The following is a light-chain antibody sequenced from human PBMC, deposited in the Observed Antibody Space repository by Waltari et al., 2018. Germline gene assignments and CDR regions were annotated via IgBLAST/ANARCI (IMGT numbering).Light chain of an antibody. CDR3: LQLSSYPLT. J-gene: IGKJ4*01. CDR1: QGIDTY. CDR2: AAS. Sequence: DIQLTQSPSFLSASVADRLTITCRASQGIDTYLAWYQQRPGKAPNLLIYAASTLQSGIPSRFSGSGSGTEFTLTISSLQPEDFATYYCLQLSSYPLTFGGGTKVEIK. V-gene: IGKV1-9*01.